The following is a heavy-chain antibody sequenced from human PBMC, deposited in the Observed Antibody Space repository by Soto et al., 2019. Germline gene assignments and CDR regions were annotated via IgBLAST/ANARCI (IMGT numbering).Heavy chain of an antibody. J-gene: IGHJ4*02. CDR2: INPSGGST. D-gene: IGHD3-22*01. V-gene: IGHV1-46*01. CDR3: ARDTLPAIYYYDSSGLIDY. Sequence: ASVKVSCKASGYTFTSYYMHWVRQAPGQGLEWMGIINPSGGSTSYAQKFQGRVTMTRDTSTSTVYMELSSLRSEDTAVHYCARDTLPAIYYYDSSGLIDYWGQGTLVTVSS. CDR1: GYTFTSYY.